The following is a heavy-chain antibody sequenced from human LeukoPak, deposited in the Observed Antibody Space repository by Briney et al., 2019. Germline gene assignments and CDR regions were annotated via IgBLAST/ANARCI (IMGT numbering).Heavy chain of an antibody. CDR2: ISYDGSNK. CDR1: GFTFSSYG. Sequence: PGGSLRLSCAASGFTFSSYGMHWVRQAPGKGLEWVAVISYDGSNKYYADSVKGRFTISRDNSKNTLYLQMNSLRVEDTAVYYCARDTAVDCWGQGTLVTVSS. CDR3: ARDTAVDC. J-gene: IGHJ4*02. D-gene: IGHD5-18*01. V-gene: IGHV3-30*03.